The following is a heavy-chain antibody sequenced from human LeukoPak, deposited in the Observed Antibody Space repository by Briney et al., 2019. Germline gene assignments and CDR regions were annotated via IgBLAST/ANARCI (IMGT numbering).Heavy chain of an antibody. CDR2: IYTSGST. J-gene: IGHJ4*02. CDR3: ARERSSSSPFDY. V-gene: IGHV4-61*02. CDR1: GGSISSGSYY. Sequence: SETLSLTCTVSGGSISSGSYYWSWIRQPAGKGLEWIGRIYTSGSTNYNPSLKSRVTISVDTSKNQFSLKLSSVTAADTAVYYCARERSSSSPFDYWGQGTLVTVSS. D-gene: IGHD6-6*01.